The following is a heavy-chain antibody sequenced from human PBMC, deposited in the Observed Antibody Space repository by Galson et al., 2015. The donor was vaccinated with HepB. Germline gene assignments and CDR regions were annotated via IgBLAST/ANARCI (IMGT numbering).Heavy chain of an antibody. V-gene: IGHV1-69*06. Sequence: SVKVSCKASGGTFSSYAISWVRQAPGQGLEWMGGIIPIFGTANYAQKFKGRVTITADKSTSTAYMELSSLRSEDTAVYYCARETTRFLEWLANNYYYGMDVWGQGTTVTVSS. D-gene: IGHD3-3*01. CDR2: IIPIFGTA. CDR1: GGTFSSYA. J-gene: IGHJ6*02. CDR3: ARETTRFLEWLANNYYYGMDV.